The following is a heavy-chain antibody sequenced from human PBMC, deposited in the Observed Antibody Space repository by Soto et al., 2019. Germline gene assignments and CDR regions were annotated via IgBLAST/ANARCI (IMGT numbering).Heavy chain of an antibody. Sequence: QVQLVESGGGVVQPGRSLRLSCAASGFTFSSYGMHWVRQAPGKGLEWVAVISYDGSNKYYADSVKGRFTISRDNSKNTLYLQMNSLRAEDTAVYYCAKDVEMDWNDYWGQGTLVTVSS. V-gene: IGHV3-30*18. CDR1: GFTFSSYG. D-gene: IGHD1-1*01. CDR3: AKDVEMDWNDY. J-gene: IGHJ4*02. CDR2: ISYDGSNK.